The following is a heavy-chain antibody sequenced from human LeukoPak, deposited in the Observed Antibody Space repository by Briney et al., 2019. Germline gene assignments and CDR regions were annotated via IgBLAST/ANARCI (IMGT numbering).Heavy chain of an antibody. CDR1: GFTFSSYG. D-gene: IGHD3-22*01. V-gene: IGHV3-23*01. Sequence: GGSLRLSCAASGFTFSSYGMSWVRQAPGKGLQWVSGIIGSGSSTYYADSVKGRFTISRDNARNTLYLQMDSLRAEDTAVYYCARWYYYETSGLYYGSFDNWGQGTLVTVSS. J-gene: IGHJ5*02. CDR2: IIGSGSST. CDR3: ARWYYYETSGLYYGSFDN.